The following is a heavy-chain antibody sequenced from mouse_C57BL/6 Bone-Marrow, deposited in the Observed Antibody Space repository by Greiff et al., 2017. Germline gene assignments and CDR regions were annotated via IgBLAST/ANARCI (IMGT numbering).Heavy chain of an antibody. CDR2: IDPSDSYT. CDR3: AREGYDEYFDY. CDR1: CYTFTSYW. V-gene: IGHV1-59*01. J-gene: IGHJ2*01. D-gene: IGHD2-3*01. Sequence: QVQLQQPGAELVRPGTSVKLSCKASCYTFTSYWMHWVKQRPGQGLEWIGVIDPSDSYTNYNQKFKGKATLTVDTSSSTAYMQLSSLTSEDSAVYDCAREGYDEYFDYWGQGTALTVSA.